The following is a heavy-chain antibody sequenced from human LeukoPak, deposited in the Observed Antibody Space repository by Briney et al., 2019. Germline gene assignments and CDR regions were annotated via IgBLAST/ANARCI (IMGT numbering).Heavy chain of an antibody. Sequence: PGGSLRLSCAASGFTFSSYWMSWVRQAPGKGLEWVANIKQDGSEKYYVDSVKGRITISRDNAKNSLYLQMNSLRAEDTAVYYCARDLEGYGGNYMDVWGKGTTVTVSS. D-gene: IGHD4-23*01. V-gene: IGHV3-7*01. CDR1: GFTFSSYW. CDR3: ARDLEGYGGNYMDV. CDR2: IKQDGSEK. J-gene: IGHJ6*03.